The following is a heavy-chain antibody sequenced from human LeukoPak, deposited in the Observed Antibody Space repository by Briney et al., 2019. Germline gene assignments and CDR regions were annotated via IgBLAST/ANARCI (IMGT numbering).Heavy chain of an antibody. CDR3: AKDSNPPQLIDF. Sequence: GGSLRLSCAASGFRFCIYAMNWVRQGPGKGLEWISYIDSGATDILYADSVKGRFTLSRDDTKNSLFLQMTSLRAGDTAVYSWAKDSNPPQLIDFWGQGTQVTVSA. J-gene: IGHJ4*02. CDR2: IDSGATDI. D-gene: IGHD1-1*01. V-gene: IGHV3-21*05. CDR1: GFRFCIYA.